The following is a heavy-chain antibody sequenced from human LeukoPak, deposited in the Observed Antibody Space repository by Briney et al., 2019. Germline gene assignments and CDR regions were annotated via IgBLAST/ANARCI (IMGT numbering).Heavy chain of an antibody. CDR2: IYYSGNT. CDR1: GGSISSSSYY. V-gene: IGHV4-39*07. CDR3: ARRRAVVPAAGDD. J-gene: IGHJ4*02. D-gene: IGHD2-2*01. Sequence: TSETLSLTCTVSGGSISSSSYYWGWIRQPPGKGLEWIGSIYYSGNTYYNPSLKSRVTISVDTSKNQFSLKLSSVTAADTAVYYCARRRAVVPAAGDDWGQGTLVTVSS.